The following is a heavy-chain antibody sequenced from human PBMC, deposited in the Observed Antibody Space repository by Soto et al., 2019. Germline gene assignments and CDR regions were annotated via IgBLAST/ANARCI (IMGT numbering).Heavy chain of an antibody. J-gene: IGHJ5*01. CDR3: AREGDYDFWSGYNWFDS. V-gene: IGHV4-31*03. D-gene: IGHD3-3*01. CDR1: GGSISSGGYY. CDR2: IYYSGST. Sequence: TLSLTCTVSGGSISSGGYYWSWIRQHPGKGLEWIGYIYYSGSTYYNPSLKSRVTISVDTSKNQFSLKLSSVTAADTAVYYCAREGDYDFWSGYNWFDSWGQGTLVTVSS.